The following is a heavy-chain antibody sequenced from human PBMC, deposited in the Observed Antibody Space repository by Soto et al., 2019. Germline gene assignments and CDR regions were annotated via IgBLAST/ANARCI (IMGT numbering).Heavy chain of an antibody. CDR3: ARALEFRDGQISHFHF. D-gene: IGHD3-10*01. Sequence: SVKLSCKASGGTFRNDPFSWLRHAPRQGLEWMGGIIHIVGSPNYSQKFQGRVTITADASTSTVYIELSSLRSDETGVYYCARALEFRDGQISHFHFWRQGTLVTVSS. J-gene: IGHJ4*02. CDR1: GGTFRNDP. V-gene: IGHV1-69*13. CDR2: IIHIVGSP.